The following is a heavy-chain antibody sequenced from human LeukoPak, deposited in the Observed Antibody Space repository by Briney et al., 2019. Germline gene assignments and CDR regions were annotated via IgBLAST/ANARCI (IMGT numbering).Heavy chain of an antibody. CDR2: IYYSGST. CDR3: ARSGGYSSPEGI. V-gene: IGHV4-59*08. J-gene: IGHJ3*02. CDR1: GGSISSYY. D-gene: IGHD6-13*01. Sequence: KPSETLSLTCTVSGGSISSYYWSWIRQPPGKGLEWIGYIYYSGSTNYNPSLKSRVTISVDTSKNQSSLKLSSVTAADTAVYYCARSGGYSSPEGIWGQGTMVTVSS.